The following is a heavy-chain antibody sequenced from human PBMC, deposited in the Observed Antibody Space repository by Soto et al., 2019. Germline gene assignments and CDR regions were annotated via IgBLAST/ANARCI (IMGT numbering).Heavy chain of an antibody. V-gene: IGHV3-7*01. CDR3: ARDEVIVVVYYYYYMDV. CDR1: GFTFSSYW. Sequence: GGSLRLSCAASGFTFSSYWMSWVRQAPGKGLEWVSNINQDGSKKYYVDSVKGRFTISGDNAKNSLYLQMNSLRAEDTAVYYCARDEVIVVVYYYYYMDVWGKGTTVTVSS. J-gene: IGHJ6*03. D-gene: IGHD2-2*01. CDR2: INQDGSKK.